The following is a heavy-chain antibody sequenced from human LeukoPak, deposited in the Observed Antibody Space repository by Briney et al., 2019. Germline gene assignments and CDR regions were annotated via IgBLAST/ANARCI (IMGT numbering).Heavy chain of an antibody. V-gene: IGHV1-18*01. CDR3: ARVAFYECSITSCYVSGWFDP. Sequence: ASVTVSCKASGYTFTSYGISWVRQAPGQGLEWMGWISAYNGNTNYAQKLQGRVTMTTDTSTSTAYMELRSLRSDDTAVYYFARVAFYECSITSCYVSGWFDPWGQGTLVTVSS. CDR2: ISAYNGNT. J-gene: IGHJ5*02. CDR1: GYTFTSYG. D-gene: IGHD2-2*01.